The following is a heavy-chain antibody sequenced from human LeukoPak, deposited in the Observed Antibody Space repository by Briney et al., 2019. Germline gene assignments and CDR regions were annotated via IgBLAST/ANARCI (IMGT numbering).Heavy chain of an antibody. J-gene: IGHJ3*02. CDR1: GFTVSSNY. D-gene: IGHD1-26*01. Sequence: GGSLRLSCAASGFTVSSNYMSWVRQAPGKGLEWVSVIYSGGSTYYADSVKGRFTISRDNSKNTLYLQMNSLKIEDTAVYYCATDPGEWEPIWGQGTMVTVSS. CDR3: ATDPGEWEPI. V-gene: IGHV3-53*05. CDR2: IYSGGST.